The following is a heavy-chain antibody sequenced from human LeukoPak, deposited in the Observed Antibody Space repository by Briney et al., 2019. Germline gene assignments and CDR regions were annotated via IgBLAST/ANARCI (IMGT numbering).Heavy chain of an antibody. D-gene: IGHD6-19*01. V-gene: IGHV3-7*03. CDR1: GFRFNTYW. CDR2: IKQDGNEK. CDR3: AKNPVVAGTIYFDN. Sequence: GGSLRLSCAASGFRFNTYWMSWVRQAPGKGLEWVAHIKQDGNEKYYADSVKGRFTISRDNGKNSLDLQMNSLRADDTAEYYCAKNPVVAGTIYFDNWGQGTLVTVSS. J-gene: IGHJ4*02.